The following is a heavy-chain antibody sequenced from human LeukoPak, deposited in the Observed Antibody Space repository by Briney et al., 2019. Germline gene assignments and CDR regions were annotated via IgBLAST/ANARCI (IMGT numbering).Heavy chain of an antibody. CDR3: AREWGYCSSTSCYTSFDY. CDR1: GYTFTSYG. Sequence: ASVKVSCKASGYTFTSYGISWVRQAPGQGLEWMGWISAYNGNTNYAQKLQGRVTMTTDTSTSTAYMELRGLRSDDTAVYYCAREWGYCSSTSCYTSFDYWGQGTLVTVSS. D-gene: IGHD2-2*02. V-gene: IGHV1-18*01. J-gene: IGHJ4*02. CDR2: ISAYNGNT.